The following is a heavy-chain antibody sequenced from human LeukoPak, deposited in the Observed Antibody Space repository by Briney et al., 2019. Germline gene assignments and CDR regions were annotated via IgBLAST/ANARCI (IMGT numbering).Heavy chain of an antibody. CDR2: ISNRGDTT. V-gene: IGHV3-23*01. CDR1: GFTFSYYA. Sequence: GGSLRLSCAASGFTFSYYAMAWVRQAPGKGLEWVSVISNRGDTTYYADSVKGRFTISRDNSKNTLFLQTNSLRAEDTAIYFCVKDRRRTDGWYAFDYWGQGTQVTVSS. J-gene: IGHJ4*02. CDR3: VKDRRRTDGWYAFDY. D-gene: IGHD6-19*01.